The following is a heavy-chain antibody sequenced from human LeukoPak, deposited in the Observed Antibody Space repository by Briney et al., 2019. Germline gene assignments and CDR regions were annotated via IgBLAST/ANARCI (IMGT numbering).Heavy chain of an antibody. V-gene: IGHV3-43D*03. CDR1: GFTFDDYA. CDR3: AKDHCTNGVCHLFDY. CDR2: ISWDGGST. J-gene: IGHJ4*02. D-gene: IGHD2-8*01. Sequence: EGSLRLSCAASGFTFDDYAMHWVRQAPGKGLEWVSLISWDGGSTYYADSVKGRFTISRDNSKSSLYLQMNSLRAEDTALYYCAKDHCTNGVCHLFDYWGQGTLVTVSS.